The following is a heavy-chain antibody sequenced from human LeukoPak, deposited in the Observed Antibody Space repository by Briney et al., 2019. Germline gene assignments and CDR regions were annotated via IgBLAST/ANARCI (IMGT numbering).Heavy chain of an antibody. CDR3: ARGHENFDY. J-gene: IGHJ4*02. V-gene: IGHV4-61*01. Sequence: PSETLSLTCTVSGGSISSGSYYWSWIRQPPGKGLEWIGYIYYSGSTNYNPSLKSRVTISVDTSKNQFSLKLSSVTAADTAVYYCARGHENFDYWGQGTLVTVSS. CDR2: IYYSGST. CDR1: GGSISSGSYY.